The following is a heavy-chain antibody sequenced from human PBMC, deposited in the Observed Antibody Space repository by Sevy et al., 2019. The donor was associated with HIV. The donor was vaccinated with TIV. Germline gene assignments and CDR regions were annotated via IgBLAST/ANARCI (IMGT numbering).Heavy chain of an antibody. CDR1: GFTFSSYA. CDR2: ISYDGSNK. CDR3: ARVSFWSGYTPLDY. J-gene: IGHJ4*02. D-gene: IGHD3-3*01. Sequence: GGSLRLSCAASGFTFSSYAMHWVRQAPGKGLEWVAVISYDGSNKYYADSVKGRFTISRDNSKNTLYLQMNSLRAEDTAVYYCARVSFWSGYTPLDYWGQGTLVTVSS. V-gene: IGHV3-30-3*01.